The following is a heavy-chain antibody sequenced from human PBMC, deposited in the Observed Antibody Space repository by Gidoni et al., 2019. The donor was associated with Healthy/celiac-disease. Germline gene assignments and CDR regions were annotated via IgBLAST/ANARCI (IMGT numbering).Heavy chain of an antibody. CDR2: INHSGST. V-gene: IGHV4-34*01. CDR3: AVDTAINAFDI. J-gene: IGHJ3*02. Sequence: QVKLQQWGAGRLKHSETLSLTCAVYGGSCSGYYWSWNRQPPGKGLEWIGEINHSGSTNYNPSLKRRVTISVDTSKNPFSLKLRSVTAADTAVYYCAVDTAINAFDIWGQGTMVTVSS. CDR1: GGSCSGYY. D-gene: IGHD5-18*01.